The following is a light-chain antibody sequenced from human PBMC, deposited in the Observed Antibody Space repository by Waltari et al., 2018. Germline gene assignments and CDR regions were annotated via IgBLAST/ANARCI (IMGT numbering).Light chain of an antibody. CDR1: QSVSSTY. CDR2: AAS. J-gene: IGKJ2*01. Sequence: DIVLTQSPGTLALSPGERVTLSCRASQSVSSTYLAWYQQKPGQAPRVLIYAASSRATGIPDRFSGSGSGTDFTLTIGRLEPEDFAVYYCQQYGNSPYTFGQGTKLEIK. V-gene: IGKV3-20*01. CDR3: QQYGNSPYT.